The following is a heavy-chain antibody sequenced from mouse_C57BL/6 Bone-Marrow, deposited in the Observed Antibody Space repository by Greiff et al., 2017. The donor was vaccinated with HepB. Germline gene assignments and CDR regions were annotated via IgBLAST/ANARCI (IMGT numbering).Heavy chain of an antibody. CDR2: IRLKSDNYAT. Sequence: EVKLMESGGGLVQPGGSMKLSCVASGFTFSNYWMNWVRQSPEKGLEWVAQIRLKSDNYATHYAESVKGRFTISRDDSKSSVNLQMNNLRAEDTGIYYCTKGLSWFAYWGQGTLVTVSA. J-gene: IGHJ3*01. CDR3: TKGLSWFAY. V-gene: IGHV6-3*01. CDR1: GFTFSNYW.